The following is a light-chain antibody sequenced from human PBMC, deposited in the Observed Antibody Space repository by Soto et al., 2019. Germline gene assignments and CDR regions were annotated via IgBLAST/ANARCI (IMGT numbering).Light chain of an antibody. Sequence: DIVLTQSPATLSLPPGERATLSCRASQSVSSYLAWYQQKPGQAPRLLIYDASNRATGIPARFSGSGSGTDFTLTISSLEPEDFAVYYCQQRSTSITFGQGTRLEIK. J-gene: IGKJ5*01. V-gene: IGKV3-11*01. CDR2: DAS. CDR3: QQRSTSIT. CDR1: QSVSSY.